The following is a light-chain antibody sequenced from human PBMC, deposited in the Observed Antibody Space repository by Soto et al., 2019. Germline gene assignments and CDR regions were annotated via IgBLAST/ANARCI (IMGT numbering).Light chain of an antibody. J-gene: IGLJ1*01. CDR2: EGS. Sequence: SVLTQPASVSGSPGQSITISCTGTSSDVGSYNLVSWYQQHPGKAPKLMIYEGSKRPSGVSNRFSGSKSGNTASLTISGLQAEDEADYYCCSYAGSRVFGTGTKVTVL. CDR1: SSDVGSYNL. CDR3: CSYAGSRV. V-gene: IGLV2-23*01.